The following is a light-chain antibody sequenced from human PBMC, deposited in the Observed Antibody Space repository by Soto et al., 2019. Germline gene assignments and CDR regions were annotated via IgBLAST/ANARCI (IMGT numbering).Light chain of an antibody. J-gene: IGLJ1*01. CDR1: SSDVGGYNY. V-gene: IGLV2-14*01. Sequence: QSVLTQPASVSGSPGQSITISCTGTSSDVGGYNYVSWYQQHPGKAPKLMIYAVTDRPSGVSSRFSGSKSGNTASLTISGLHAEDDADYYCSSYTSSSTLFGTGTKLTVL. CDR2: AVT. CDR3: SSYTSSSTL.